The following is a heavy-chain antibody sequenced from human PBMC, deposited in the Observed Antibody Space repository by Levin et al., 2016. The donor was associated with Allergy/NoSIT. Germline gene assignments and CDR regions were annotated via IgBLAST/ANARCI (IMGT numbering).Heavy chain of an antibody. CDR3: AKLGYSGYDDEDYYYYKVDV. Sequence: GGSLRLSCAASGLTFSSYGMHWVRQAPGKGLEWVAVISYDGSNKYYADSVKGRFTISRDNSNNTLYLQMNSLRAEDTAVYYCAKLGYSGYDDEDYYYYKVDVWGQGTTVTVSS. J-gene: IGHJ6*02. D-gene: IGHD5-12*01. CDR2: ISYDGSNK. V-gene: IGHV3-30*18. CDR1: GLTFSSYG.